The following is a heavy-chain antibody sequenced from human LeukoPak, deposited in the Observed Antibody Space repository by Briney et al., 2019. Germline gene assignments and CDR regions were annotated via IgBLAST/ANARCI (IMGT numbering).Heavy chain of an antibody. CDR1: GGTFSSYA. V-gene: IGHV1-69*05. D-gene: IGHD2-2*01. Sequence: SVKVSCKASGGTFSSYAISWVRQAPRQGLEWMGGIIPIFGTANYAQKFQGRVTITTDESTSTAYMELSSLRSEDTAVYYCASNPDIVVVPAADGFQHWGQGTLVTVSS. CDR2: IIPIFGTA. CDR3: ASNPDIVVVPAADGFQH. J-gene: IGHJ1*01.